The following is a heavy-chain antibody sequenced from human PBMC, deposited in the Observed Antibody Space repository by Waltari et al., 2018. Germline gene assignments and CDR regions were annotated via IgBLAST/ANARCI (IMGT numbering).Heavy chain of an antibody. J-gene: IGHJ6*02. Sequence: QVQLVQSGAEVKKPGASVKVSCKASGYTFTSYAMHWVRQAPGQRLEWMGWINAGNGNTKYSQKFQGRVTITRDTSASTAYMELSSLRSEDTAVYYCARGAGDIVVVPAAGGMDVWGQGTTVTVSS. CDR3: ARGAGDIVVVPAAGGMDV. CDR2: INAGNGNT. CDR1: GYTFTSYA. V-gene: IGHV1-3*01. D-gene: IGHD2-2*01.